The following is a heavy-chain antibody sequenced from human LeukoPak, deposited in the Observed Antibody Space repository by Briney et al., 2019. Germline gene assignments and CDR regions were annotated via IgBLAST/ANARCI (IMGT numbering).Heavy chain of an antibody. CDR1: GGSFSGYY. Sequence: PSETLSLTCAVYGGSFSGYYWSWIRQPPGKGLEWIGEINHSGSTNYNPSPKSRGTISVDTSKNQFSMKLSSVTAADTAVYYCARLRYYDYVWGSYRPYYYYYYMDVWGKGTTVTISS. CDR3: ARLRYYDYVWGSYRPYYYYYYMDV. V-gene: IGHV4-34*01. CDR2: INHSGST. D-gene: IGHD3-16*02. J-gene: IGHJ6*03.